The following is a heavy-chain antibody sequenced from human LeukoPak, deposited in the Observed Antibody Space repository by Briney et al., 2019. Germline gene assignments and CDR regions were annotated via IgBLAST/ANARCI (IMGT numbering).Heavy chain of an antibody. CDR1: GGSISSYY. J-gene: IGHJ4*02. CDR3: ARGDGTFDH. V-gene: IGHV4-59*01. Sequence: SETLSLTCTVSGGSISSYYWSWIRQPPGKGLEWIGYIYYSGSTNYNPSLKSRVTISVDTSKNQFSLKLSSVTAADTAVYYCARGDGTFDHWGQGTLVTVSS. D-gene: IGHD1-1*01. CDR2: IYYSGST.